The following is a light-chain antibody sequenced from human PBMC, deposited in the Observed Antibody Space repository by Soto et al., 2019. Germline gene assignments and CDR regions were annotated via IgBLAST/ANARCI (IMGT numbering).Light chain of an antibody. CDR3: QQYGSSSWT. J-gene: IGKJ1*01. Sequence: EIVLTQSPGTLSVSPGERATLSCRASQSVSSSYFAWYQQRFGQAPRLLIYGASSRATGIPDRFSGSGSGTDFTLTISRLEPEDFAVYYCQQYGSSSWTFGQGTKVEIK. V-gene: IGKV3-20*01. CDR1: QSVSSSY. CDR2: GAS.